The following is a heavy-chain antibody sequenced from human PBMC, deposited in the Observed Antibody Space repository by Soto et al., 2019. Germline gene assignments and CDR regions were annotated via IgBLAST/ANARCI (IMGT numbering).Heavy chain of an antibody. CDR3: ARGGTVTYYYYYYYGMDV. CDR1: GGSFSGYY. J-gene: IGHJ6*02. D-gene: IGHD4-4*01. V-gene: IGHV4-34*01. Sequence: QVQLQQWGAGLLKPSETLSLTCAVYGGSFSGYYWSWIRQPPGKGLEWIGEINHSGSTNYNPSLTRRVTISVDXXKXQXXLKLSSVTAADKAVYYCARGGTVTYYYYYYYGMDVWGQGTTVTVSS. CDR2: INHSGST.